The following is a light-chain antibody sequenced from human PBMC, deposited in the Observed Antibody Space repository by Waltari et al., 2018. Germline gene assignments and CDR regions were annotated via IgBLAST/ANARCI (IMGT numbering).Light chain of an antibody. Sequence: DIVLTQAPATPSLSPSVCATLSCRASQSVRRYLAWYQPKPRQRPRLLIYDASHSATAIPTRSSGSAYVTDFTLTIRSLEPEDFAVYYCQKRSNWITFGQGTRLEIK. CDR2: DAS. CDR3: QKRSNWIT. J-gene: IGKJ5*01. V-gene: IGKV3-11*01. CDR1: QSVRRY.